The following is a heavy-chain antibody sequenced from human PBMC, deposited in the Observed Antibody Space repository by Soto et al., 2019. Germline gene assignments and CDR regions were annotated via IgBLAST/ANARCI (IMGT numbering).Heavy chain of an antibody. V-gene: IGHV3-30-3*01. Sequence: QVQLVESGGGVVQPGRSLRLSCAASGFTLSSYSMHWVRQAPGKGLEWVGVISYDGNKKYYGDSVKGRFSISRDTSNNTVHLQMNSLRPEDTAVYYCARSVAVAGLDYWGQETLVTVSS. D-gene: IGHD6-19*01. CDR1: GFTLSSYS. J-gene: IGHJ4*02. CDR2: ISYDGNKK. CDR3: ARSVAVAGLDY.